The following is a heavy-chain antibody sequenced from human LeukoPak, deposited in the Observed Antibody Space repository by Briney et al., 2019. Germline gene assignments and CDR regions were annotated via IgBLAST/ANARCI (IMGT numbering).Heavy chain of an antibody. CDR1: GGSISGSSYY. Sequence: PSETLSLTCTVSGGSISGSSYYWGWIRQPPGKGLEWIGSIYYSGSTYYNPSLKSRVTISVDTSKNQFSLKLSSVTAADTAVYYCARGPGYSYGDDAFDIWGQGTMVTVSS. CDR2: IYYSGST. D-gene: IGHD5-18*01. J-gene: IGHJ3*02. CDR3: ARGPGYSYGDDAFDI. V-gene: IGHV4-39*07.